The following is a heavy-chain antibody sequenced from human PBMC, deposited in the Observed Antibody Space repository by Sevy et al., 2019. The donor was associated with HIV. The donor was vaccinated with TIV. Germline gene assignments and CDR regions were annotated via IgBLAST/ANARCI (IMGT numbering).Heavy chain of an antibody. CDR1: GFTFSSYA. Sequence: GGSLRLSCAASGFTFSSYAMSWVRQAPGKGLEWVSAISGSGGSTYYADSVKGRFTISRDNSKNTLYLQMNSLRAEDTAVYCCAKAQPGVWGSYRSNWFDPWGQGTLVTVSS. CDR2: ISGSGGST. V-gene: IGHV3-23*01. CDR3: AKAQPGVWGSYRSNWFDP. D-gene: IGHD3-16*02. J-gene: IGHJ5*02.